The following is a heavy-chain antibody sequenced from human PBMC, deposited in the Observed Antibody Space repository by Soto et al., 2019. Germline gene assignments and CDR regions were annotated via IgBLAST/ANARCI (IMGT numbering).Heavy chain of an antibody. V-gene: IGHV1-8*01. Sequence: GASVKVSCKASGYTFITYDINWVRQAAGQGLEWMGWMNPNNGNAGYAQKFQGRVTMTRSTSISTAYMELSSLRFDDTAVYFCARRKERSGPNYFDYWGQGALVTVSS. J-gene: IGHJ4*02. CDR2: MNPNNGNA. CDR1: GYTFITYD. CDR3: ARRKERSGPNYFDY. D-gene: IGHD6-25*01.